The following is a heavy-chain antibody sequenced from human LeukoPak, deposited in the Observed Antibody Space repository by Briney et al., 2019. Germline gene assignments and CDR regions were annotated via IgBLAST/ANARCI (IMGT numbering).Heavy chain of an antibody. D-gene: IGHD3-22*01. CDR3: ARGAEGWYGDSSGYPHY. V-gene: IGHV3-7*01. CDR1: GFTFSSYW. J-gene: IGHJ4*02. CDR2: IMQDGTEK. Sequence: GGSLRLSCVASGFTFSSYWMNWVRQAPGKGLEWVANIMQDGTEKYYVDSVKGRFTISRDNAKSSLYLQMNSLRVEDTAVYYCARGAEGWYGDSSGYPHYWGQGTLVTASS.